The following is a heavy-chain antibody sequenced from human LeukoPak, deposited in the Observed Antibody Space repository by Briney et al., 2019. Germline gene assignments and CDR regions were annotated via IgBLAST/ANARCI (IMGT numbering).Heavy chain of an antibody. Sequence: SETLSLTCTVSGGSISSYYWGWIRQPPGKGLEWIGYIFYTGSTNYNPSLKSRVTISVLTSKNRFSLKLSSVTAADTAVYYCATLTGGDDAFDIWGQGTMVTVSS. V-gene: IGHV4-59*01. CDR1: GGSISSYY. J-gene: IGHJ3*02. CDR2: IFYTGST. D-gene: IGHD4-23*01. CDR3: ATLTGGDDAFDI.